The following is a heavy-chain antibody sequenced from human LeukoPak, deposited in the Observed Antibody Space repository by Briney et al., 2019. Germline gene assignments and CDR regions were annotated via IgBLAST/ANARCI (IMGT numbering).Heavy chain of an antibody. Sequence: SETLSLTCTVSGGSISSSSYYWGWIRQPPGKGLEWIGSIYYSGSTYYNPSLKSRVTISVDTSKNQFPLKLSSVTAADTAVYYCARNYYYYGMDVWGQGTTVTVSS. J-gene: IGHJ6*02. CDR2: IYYSGST. V-gene: IGHV4-39*01. CDR1: GGSISSSSYY. CDR3: ARNYYYYGMDV.